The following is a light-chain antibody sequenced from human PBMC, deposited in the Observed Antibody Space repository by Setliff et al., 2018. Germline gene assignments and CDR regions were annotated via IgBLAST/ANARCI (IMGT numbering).Light chain of an antibody. CDR2: EVT. V-gene: IGLV2-8*01. CDR3: AAWDDSLNCYV. CDR1: SSDVGGYNDVFRYNY. Sequence: QSVLTQPPSASGSPGQSVTISCTGASSDVGGYNDVFRYNYVSWYQQYPGKAPKLLISEVTKRPSGVPDRFSGSKSGNTASLTVSGLQAEDEADYYCAAWDDSLNCYVFGTGTKVTVL. J-gene: IGLJ1*01.